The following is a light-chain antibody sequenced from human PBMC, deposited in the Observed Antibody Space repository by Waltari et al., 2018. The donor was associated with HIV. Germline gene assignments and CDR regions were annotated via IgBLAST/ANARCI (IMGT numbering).Light chain of an antibody. V-gene: IGLV2-14*01. J-gene: IGLJ2*01. CDR3: SSDTSSSTLV. CDR1: SSDVGGYNY. Sequence: QSALTQPASVSGSPGQSITISCTGTSSDVGGYNYVSWYQQHQDKAPKLLSDEGSSRPSGIASRFSGCKSSNTASLTSSGLQADDEADYYCSSDTSSSTLVFGGGTKLTV. CDR2: EGS.